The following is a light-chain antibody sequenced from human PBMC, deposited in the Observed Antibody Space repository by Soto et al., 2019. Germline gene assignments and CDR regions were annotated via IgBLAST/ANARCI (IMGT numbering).Light chain of an antibody. CDR2: DAS. V-gene: IGKV1-5*01. CDR3: QQYNSYSPWT. Sequence: DIQMTQSPSTLSASVGDRVTITCRASQSISSWLAWYQQKPGKAPKLLIYDASSLESGVPSRFSGSGSGTEFTLTISSLQPDDFATYYCQQYNSYSPWTFGQGTQVDIK. J-gene: IGKJ1*01. CDR1: QSISSW.